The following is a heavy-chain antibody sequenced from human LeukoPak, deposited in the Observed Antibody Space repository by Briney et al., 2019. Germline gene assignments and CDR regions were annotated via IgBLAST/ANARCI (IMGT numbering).Heavy chain of an antibody. J-gene: IGHJ4*02. Sequence: GGSLRLSCAASGFTVSSYGMHWVRQAPGKGLEWVAFIRYDGSNKYYADSVKGRFTISRDNSQNTLYLQMNSLRAEDTAVYYCAKVLAVAGNGLGYWGQGTLVTVSS. D-gene: IGHD6-19*01. CDR3: AKVLAVAGNGLGY. V-gene: IGHV3-30*02. CDR1: GFTVSSYG. CDR2: IRYDGSNK.